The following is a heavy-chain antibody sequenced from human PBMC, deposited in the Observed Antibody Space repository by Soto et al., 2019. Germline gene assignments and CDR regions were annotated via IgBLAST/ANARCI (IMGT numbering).Heavy chain of an antibody. V-gene: IGHV4-31*03. Sequence: SETLSLTCTVSGGSISTGGYYWNWIRQHPGKGLEWIGYFYYSGSTYYNPSLKSRVTISVNTSKNQFSLKLSSVTAADTAVYYCASGLVTTLHYWGQGTLVTVS. CDR2: FYYSGST. D-gene: IGHD4-17*01. J-gene: IGHJ4*02. CDR1: GGSISTGGYY. CDR3: ASGLVTTLHY.